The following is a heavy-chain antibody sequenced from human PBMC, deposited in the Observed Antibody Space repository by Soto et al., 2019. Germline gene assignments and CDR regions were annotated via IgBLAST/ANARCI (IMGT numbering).Heavy chain of an antibody. Sequence: ASVKVSCKASGYTFTSYDINWVRQATGQGLEWMGWMNPNSGNTGYAQKFQGRVTMTRNTAISTAYLELSSLRSEDTAVYYCARGVSLLWFGEALAYGSRGTLVPLSS. CDR3: ARGVSLLWFGEALAY. J-gene: IGHJ4*02. CDR2: MNPNSGNT. V-gene: IGHV1-8*01. CDR1: GYTFTSYD. D-gene: IGHD3-10*01.